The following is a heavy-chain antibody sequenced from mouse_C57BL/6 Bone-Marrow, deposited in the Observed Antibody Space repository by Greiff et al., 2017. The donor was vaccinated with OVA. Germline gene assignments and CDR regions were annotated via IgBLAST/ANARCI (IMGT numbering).Heavy chain of an antibody. CDR2: IDPSDSYT. V-gene: IGHV1-69*01. Sequence: QVQLQQPGAELVMPGASVKLSCKASGYTFTSYWMHWVKQRPGQGLEWIGEIDPSDSYTNYNQKFKGKSTLTVDKSSSTAYMQLSSLTSEESAVYYCARGYDAMDYWGQGTSVTVSS. CDR3: ARGYDAMDY. J-gene: IGHJ4*01. CDR1: GYTFTSYW.